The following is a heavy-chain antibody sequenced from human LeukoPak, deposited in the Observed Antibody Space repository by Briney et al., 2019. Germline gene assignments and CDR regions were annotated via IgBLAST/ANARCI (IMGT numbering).Heavy chain of an antibody. D-gene: IGHD3-10*01. CDR3: TTELGWFGVLGF. V-gene: IGHV3-15*01. J-gene: IGHJ4*02. CDR2: IKSKTDGGTT. CDR1: GFTFNNAW. Sequence: PGGSLRLSCAGSGFTFNNAWMSWVRQAPGKGLEWVGRIKSKTDGGTTDYAAPGKDRFTISRDDSKSTLFLQMNSLQTDDTGVYYCTTELGWFGVLGFWGQGTLATVSS.